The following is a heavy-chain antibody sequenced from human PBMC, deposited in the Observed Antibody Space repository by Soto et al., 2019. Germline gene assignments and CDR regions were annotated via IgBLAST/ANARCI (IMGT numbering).Heavy chain of an antibody. Sequence: SETLSLTCAVYGGSFSGYYWSWIRQPPGKGLEWIGEINHSGSTNYNPSLKSRVTISVDTSKNQFSLKLSSVTAADTAVYYCAAYCSGGSCYPGGYYYCGMDVWGQGTTVTVSS. CDR2: INHSGST. D-gene: IGHD2-15*01. V-gene: IGHV4-34*01. CDR1: GGSFSGYY. J-gene: IGHJ6*02. CDR3: AAYCSGGSCYPGGYYYCGMDV.